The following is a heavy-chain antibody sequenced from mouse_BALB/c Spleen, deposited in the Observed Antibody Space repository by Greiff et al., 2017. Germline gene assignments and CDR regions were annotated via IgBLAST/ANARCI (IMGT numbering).Heavy chain of an antibody. D-gene: IGHD1-1*01. Sequence: EVKLLESGPGLVKPSQSLSLTCTVTGYSITSDYAWNWIRQFPGNKLEWMGYISYSGSTSYNPSLKSRISITRDTSKNQFFLQLNSVTTEDTATYYCARRGYYYGSGYAMDYWGQGTSVTVSS. J-gene: IGHJ4*01. CDR2: ISYSGST. V-gene: IGHV3-2*02. CDR3: ARRGYYYGSGYAMDY. CDR1: GYSITSDYA.